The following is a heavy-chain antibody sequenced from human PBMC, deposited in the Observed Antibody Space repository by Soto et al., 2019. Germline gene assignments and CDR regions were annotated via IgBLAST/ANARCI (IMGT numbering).Heavy chain of an antibody. J-gene: IGHJ4*02. Sequence: SETLSLTCAVYGGSFSGYYWSWSRQPPGKGLEWIGDISHSGSANYNPSLKSRVTISVDTSKNQFSLKLSSVTAADTAVYYCARGPPLLWWSQGTLVTVSS. CDR3: ARGPPLLW. V-gene: IGHV4-34*01. CDR2: ISHSGSA. CDR1: GGSFSGYY. D-gene: IGHD2-21*01.